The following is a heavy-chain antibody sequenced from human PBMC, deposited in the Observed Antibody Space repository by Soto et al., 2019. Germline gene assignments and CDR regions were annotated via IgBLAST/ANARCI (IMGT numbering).Heavy chain of an antibody. CDR1: DFPLSSSGVG. V-gene: IGHV2-5*02. CDR2: IYWDDDK. CDR3: AHSVSAWGDYFDY. J-gene: IGHJ4*02. D-gene: IGHD3-16*01. Sequence: QITLKESGPALVKTTQTLTLTCTFPDFPLSSSGVGVGWIRQPPGKALEWLALIYWDDDKRYSSSLKRRLTNTQDTSKNQVVLTMANMDTGDTATYYWAHSVSAWGDYFDYVGQGTLVTGSS.